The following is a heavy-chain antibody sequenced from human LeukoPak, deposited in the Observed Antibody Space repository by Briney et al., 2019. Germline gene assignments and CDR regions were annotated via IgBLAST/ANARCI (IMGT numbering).Heavy chain of an antibody. J-gene: IGHJ6*02. D-gene: IGHD1-14*01. Sequence: ASVKVSCKASGYTFTSYGISWVRQAPGQGLEWMGWISAYNGNTNYAQKLQGRVTMTTDTSTSTAYMELRSLRSDGTAVYYCARVNPSLYYYYGMDVWGQGTTVTVSS. CDR3: ARVNPSLYYYYGMDV. CDR2: ISAYNGNT. CDR1: GYTFTSYG. V-gene: IGHV1-18*01.